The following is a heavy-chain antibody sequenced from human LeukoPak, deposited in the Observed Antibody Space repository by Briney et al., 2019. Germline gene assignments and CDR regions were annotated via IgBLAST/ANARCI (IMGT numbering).Heavy chain of an antibody. CDR2: INPNSGGT. CDR3: ARSDIVVVVAATAGDY. J-gene: IGHJ4*02. D-gene: IGHD2-15*01. V-gene: IGHV1-2*02. CDR1: GYTFTGYY. Sequence: ASVKVSCKASGYTFTGYYMHWVRQAPGQGLEWMAWINPNSGGTNYAQKFQGRVTMTRDTSISTAYMELSRLRSDDTAVYYCARSDIVVVVAATAGDYWGQGTLVTVSS.